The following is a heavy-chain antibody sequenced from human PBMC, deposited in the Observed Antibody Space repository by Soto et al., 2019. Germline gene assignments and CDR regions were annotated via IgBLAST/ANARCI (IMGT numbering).Heavy chain of an antibody. CDR3: TRDDYSSVAYYGMDV. J-gene: IGHJ6*02. CDR2: VNSDGITT. V-gene: IGHV3-74*01. D-gene: IGHD6-25*01. CDR1: GFRFSIYW. Sequence: EAQLVESGGGLVQPGGSLRLSCVGTGFRFSIYWMNWVRQAPGKGLVWVSRVNSDGITTTYAESVRGRFTVSRDNANNTLYLEMNNLRAEDTAVYYCTRDDYSSVAYYGMDVWGQGTTVTVSS.